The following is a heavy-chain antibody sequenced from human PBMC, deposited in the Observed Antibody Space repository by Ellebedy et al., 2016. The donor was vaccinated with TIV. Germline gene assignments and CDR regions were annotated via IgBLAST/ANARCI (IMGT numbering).Heavy chain of an antibody. CDR1: GFTFSSYS. J-gene: IGHJ4*02. CDR3: VLRYSSGWYRD. D-gene: IGHD6-19*01. CDR2: ISSSSSTI. V-gene: IGHV3-48*01. Sequence: PGGSLRLSCAASGFTFSSYSMNWVRQAPGKGLEWVSYISSSSSTIYYADSVKGRFTISRDNSKNTLYLQMSSLRAEDTAVYYCVLRYSSGWYRDWGQGTLVTVSS.